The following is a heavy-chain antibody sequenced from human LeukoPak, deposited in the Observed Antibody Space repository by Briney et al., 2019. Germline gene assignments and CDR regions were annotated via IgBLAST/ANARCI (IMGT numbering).Heavy chain of an antibody. J-gene: IGHJ4*02. V-gene: IGHV4-59*08. Sequence: PSETLSLTCTVSGASISSYYWSWIRQAPGRGLEWIGHIYYSGATNYNPSLESRVTISVDTSKNQFSLKLTSVTATDTALYYCARGGTDFDYWGEGTLVTVSS. D-gene: IGHD2-15*01. CDR3: ARGGTDFDY. CDR1: GASISSYY. CDR2: IYYSGAT.